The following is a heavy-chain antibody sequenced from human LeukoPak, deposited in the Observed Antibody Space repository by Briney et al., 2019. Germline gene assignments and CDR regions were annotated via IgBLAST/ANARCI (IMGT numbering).Heavy chain of an antibody. V-gene: IGHV3-48*03. CDR3: AREPYYNWMDG. Sequence: GGSLRLSCAASGFPFSSYEMHWVRQAPGKGLEWVSYISSCGSPIYYADSEKGRYTTPRNTTTTSLYLQMNSLRAEDTAVYNCAREPYYNWMDGWGQGTTVTVSS. CDR2: ISSCGSPI. J-gene: IGHJ6*02. CDR1: GFPFSSYE.